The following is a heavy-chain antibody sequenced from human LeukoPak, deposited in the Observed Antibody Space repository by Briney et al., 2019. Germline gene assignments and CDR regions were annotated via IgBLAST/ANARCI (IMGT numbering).Heavy chain of an antibody. J-gene: IGHJ4*02. Sequence: PGRSLRLSCAASGFTFSSYAMHWVRQAPGKGLEWVAVISYDGSNKYYADSVKGRFTISRDNSKNTLYLQMNSLRAEDTAVYYCARTALRFLEWLANFDYWGQGTLVTVSS. V-gene: IGHV3-30*04. CDR2: ISYDGSNK. D-gene: IGHD3-3*01. CDR3: ARTALRFLEWLANFDY. CDR1: GFTFSSYA.